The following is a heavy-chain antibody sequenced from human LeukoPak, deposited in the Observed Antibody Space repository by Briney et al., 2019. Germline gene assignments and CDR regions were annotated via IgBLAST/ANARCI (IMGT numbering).Heavy chain of an antibody. D-gene: IGHD1-26*01. Sequence: GGSLRLSCAASGFTFDDYAFPWVRQAPGKGLEWVSLISWDGGTIYYADSVRGPFTISRDNSKNSLYLRMNSLRAEDTALYYCAKGSGGAYYNYFEDWGQGTLVSVPS. CDR1: GFTFDDYA. V-gene: IGHV3-43D*03. J-gene: IGHJ4*02. CDR3: AKGSGGAYYNYFED. CDR2: ISWDGGTI.